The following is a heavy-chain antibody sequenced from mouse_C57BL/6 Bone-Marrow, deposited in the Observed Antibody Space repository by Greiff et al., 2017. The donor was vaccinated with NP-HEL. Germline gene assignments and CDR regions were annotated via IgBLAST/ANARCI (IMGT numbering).Heavy chain of an antibody. D-gene: IGHD1-1*01. CDR3: ARRSSYWYFDV. CDR1: GYTFTSYG. Sequence: LQQSGAELARPGASVKLSCKASGYTFTSYGISWVKQRTGQGLEWIGEIYPRSGNTYYNEKFKGKATLTADKSSSTAYMELRSLTSEDSAVYFCARRSSYWYFDVWGTGTTVTVSS. CDR2: IYPRSGNT. V-gene: IGHV1-81*01. J-gene: IGHJ1*03.